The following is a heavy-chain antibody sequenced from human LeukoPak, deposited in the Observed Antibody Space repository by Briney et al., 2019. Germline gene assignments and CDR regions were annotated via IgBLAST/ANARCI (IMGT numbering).Heavy chain of an antibody. V-gene: IGHV4-59*01. J-gene: IGHJ4*02. CDR1: GGSFSGYY. Sequence: SETLSLTCAVYGGSFSGYYWSWIRQPPGKGLEWIGYIYYSGSTNYNPSLKSRVTISVDTSKNQFSLKLSSVTAADTAVYYCAAEGIAVAGTLGYWGQGTPVTVSS. D-gene: IGHD6-19*01. CDR2: IYYSGST. CDR3: AAEGIAVAGTLGY.